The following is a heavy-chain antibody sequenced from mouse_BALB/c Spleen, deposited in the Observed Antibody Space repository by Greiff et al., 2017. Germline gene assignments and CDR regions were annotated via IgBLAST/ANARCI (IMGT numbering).Heavy chain of an antibody. V-gene: IGHV14-4*02. D-gene: IGHD2-4*01. CDR3: ARGDYHQAWFAY. J-gene: IGHJ3*01. Sequence: EVQLQQSGAELVRSGASVKLSCTASGFNIKDYYMHWVKQRPEQGLEWIGWIDPENGDTEYAPKFQGKATMTADTSSNTAYLQLSSLTSEDTAVYYCARGDYHQAWFAYWGQGTLVTVSA. CDR1: GFNIKDYY. CDR2: IDPENGDT.